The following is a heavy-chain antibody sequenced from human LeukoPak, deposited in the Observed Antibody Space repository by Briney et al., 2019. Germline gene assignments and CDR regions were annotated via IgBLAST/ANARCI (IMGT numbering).Heavy chain of an antibody. CDR2: IYPDDSDT. V-gene: IGHV5-51*01. CDR1: GYTFSSYW. Sequence: PGESLKISCKGSGYTFSSYWIGWVRQMPGKGLEWMGIIYPDDSDTRYSPSFQGQVTISADKSTSTAYLQWSSLKASDTAMCYCARLAYCSNDVCYSNYYYSMDVWGKGTTVTVSS. J-gene: IGHJ6*03. CDR3: ARLAYCSNDVCYSNYYYSMDV. D-gene: IGHD2-8*01.